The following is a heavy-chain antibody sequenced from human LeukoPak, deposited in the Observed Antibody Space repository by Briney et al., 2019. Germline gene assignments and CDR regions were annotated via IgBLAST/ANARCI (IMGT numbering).Heavy chain of an antibody. J-gene: IGHJ6*03. CDR3: ARVKVAATRLGPPSPNYYYYYMDV. CDR2: IYYSEST. CDR1: GGSISSYY. Sequence: PSETLSLTCTVSGGSISSYYWSWLRQPPGKGLEWIGYIYYSESTNYNPSLKSRVTISVDTSKNQFSLKLSSVTAADTAVYYCARVKVAATRLGPPSPNYYYYYMDVWGKGTTVTISS. V-gene: IGHV4-59*01. D-gene: IGHD2-15*01.